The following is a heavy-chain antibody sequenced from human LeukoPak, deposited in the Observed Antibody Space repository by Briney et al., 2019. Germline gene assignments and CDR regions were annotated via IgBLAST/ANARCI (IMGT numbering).Heavy chain of an antibody. J-gene: IGHJ6*02. D-gene: IGHD5-24*01. CDR3: AREGRDLCGMDV. CDR1: GFTFSSYS. Sequence: PGGSLRLSCAASGFTFSSYSMNWVRQAPGKGLEWVSSISSSSSYIYYADSVKGRFTISRDNAKNSLYLQMNSLRAEDTAVYYCAREGRDLCGMDVWGQGTTVTVSS. CDR2: ISSSSSYI. V-gene: IGHV3-21*01.